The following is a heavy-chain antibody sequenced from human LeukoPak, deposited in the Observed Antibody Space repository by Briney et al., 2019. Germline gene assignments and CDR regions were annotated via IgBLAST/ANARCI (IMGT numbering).Heavy chain of an antibody. J-gene: IGHJ4*02. CDR2: IVIGGST. Sequence: SESLSLTCAVSGYSISSGYYWGWIRQPPGKGLEWIGSIVIGGSTYYNPSLKSRVTISVDTSKNQFSLKLSSVTAADTAVYYCARTRYYYDSSGYYWGAYYFDYWGQGTLVTVSS. D-gene: IGHD3-22*01. CDR3: ARTRYYYDSSGYYWGAYYFDY. V-gene: IGHV4-38-2*01. CDR1: GYSISSGYY.